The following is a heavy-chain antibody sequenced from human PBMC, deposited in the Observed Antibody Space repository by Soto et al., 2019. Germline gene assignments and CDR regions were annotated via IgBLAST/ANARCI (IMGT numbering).Heavy chain of an antibody. D-gene: IGHD5-18*01. CDR1: GYTFTSYY. V-gene: IGHV1-46*01. CDR2: INPSGGST. CDR3: ARDAWIQGPFDP. Sequence: QVQLVQSGAEVKKPGASVKVSCKASGYTFTSYYMHWVRQAPGQGLEWMGIINPSGGSTSYAQKFQGRVTITRDTSTSTVYMELSSLRSEDTAVYYCARDAWIQGPFDPWGQGTLVTVSS. J-gene: IGHJ5*02.